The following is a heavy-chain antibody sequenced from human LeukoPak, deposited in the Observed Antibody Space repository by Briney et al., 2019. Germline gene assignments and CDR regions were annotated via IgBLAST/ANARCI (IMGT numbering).Heavy chain of an antibody. D-gene: IGHD1-14*01. CDR1: EFDFTSHA. Sequence: GGSLRLSCAASEFDFTSHAMTWVRQAPGKGLEWVSAISISGTKTYYADSVKGRFTISRDNSKNTLYLQMNSLRVEDTAVYYCAKEAVRKFDFHYWGQGTLVTVSS. CDR2: ISISGTKT. V-gene: IGHV3-23*01. J-gene: IGHJ4*02. CDR3: AKEAVRKFDFHY.